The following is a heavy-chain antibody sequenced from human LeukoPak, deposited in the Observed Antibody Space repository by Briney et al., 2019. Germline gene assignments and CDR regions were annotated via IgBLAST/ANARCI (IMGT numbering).Heavy chain of an antibody. D-gene: IGHD3-22*01. V-gene: IGHV4-39*07. CDR3: ARQTYYYDSSGPHWFDP. Sequence: SETLSLTCTVSGGSIRSSYYYWGWIRQPPGKGLEWIGSIYDSGSTYYNPSLKSRVTISVDTSKNQFSLKLNSVTAADTAVYYCARQTYYYDSSGPHWFDPWGHGTLVTVSS. CDR1: GGSIRSSYYY. J-gene: IGHJ5*02. CDR2: IYDSGST.